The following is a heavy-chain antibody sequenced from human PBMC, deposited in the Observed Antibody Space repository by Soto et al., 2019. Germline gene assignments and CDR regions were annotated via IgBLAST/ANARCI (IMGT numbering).Heavy chain of an antibody. Sequence: QVQLVQSGAEVKKPGSSVKVSCKASGGTFSSYAISWVRQAPGQGLEWMGGIIPIFGTANYARKFQGRVKISADESTSTAYMERSSLRSEDTAVYYCARAYYGSGSSSFTYYYYGMDVWGQGTTVTVSS. V-gene: IGHV1-69*01. D-gene: IGHD3-10*01. CDR1: GGTFSSYA. J-gene: IGHJ6*02. CDR3: ARAYYGSGSSSFTYYYYGMDV. CDR2: IIPIFGTA.